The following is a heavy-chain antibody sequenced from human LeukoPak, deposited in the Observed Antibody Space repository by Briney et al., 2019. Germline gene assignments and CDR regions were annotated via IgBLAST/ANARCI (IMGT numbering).Heavy chain of an antibody. CDR2: ISTSGST. V-gene: IGHV4-4*07. CDR3: ARGGSGSYSAFDI. CDR1: GDSISSYY. J-gene: IGHJ3*02. Sequence: SETLSLTCTVSGDSISSYYWTWIRQPAGKGLDWTGRISTSGSTNYNPSLKSRVTMSLDTSKSQFSLKLSSVTAADTAVYHCARGGSGSYSAFDIWGQGTMVTVSS. D-gene: IGHD1-26*01.